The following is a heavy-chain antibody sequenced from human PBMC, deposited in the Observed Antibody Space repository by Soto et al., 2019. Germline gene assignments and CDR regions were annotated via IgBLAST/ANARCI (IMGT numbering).Heavy chain of an antibody. V-gene: IGHV3-11*01. D-gene: IGHD5-12*01. J-gene: IGHJ4*02. CDR1: GFTFSDYY. CDR2: ISSSGSTI. Sequence: GGSLRLSCAAPGFTFSDYYMSWIRQAPGKGLEWVSYISSSGSTIYYADSVKGRFTISRDNAKNSLYLQMNSLRAEDTAVYYCARPRYSGYDTLYYFDYWGQGTLVTVSS. CDR3: ARPRYSGYDTLYYFDY.